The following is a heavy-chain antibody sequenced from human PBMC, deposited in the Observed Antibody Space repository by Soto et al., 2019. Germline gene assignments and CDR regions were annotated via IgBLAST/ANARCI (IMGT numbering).Heavy chain of an antibody. CDR2: ISSSSSYI. CDR1: GFTFSSYS. D-gene: IGHD6-13*01. V-gene: IGHV3-21*01. Sequence: EVQLVESGGGLVKPGGSLRLSCAASGFTFSSYSMNWVRQAPGKGLEWVSSISSSSSYIYYADSVKGRFTISRDNAKNSLYLQMNRLGAEDTAVYYCARDLAAARDYYYYYGMDVWGQGTTVTVSS. CDR3: ARDLAAARDYYYYYGMDV. J-gene: IGHJ6*02.